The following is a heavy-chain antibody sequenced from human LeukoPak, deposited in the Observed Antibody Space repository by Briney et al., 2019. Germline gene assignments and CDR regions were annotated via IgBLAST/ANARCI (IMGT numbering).Heavy chain of an antibody. CDR3: VRITTFVDYFDY. CDR1: GYTFTRYT. CDR2: ISAHNGNT. Sequence: SSVKVSCKASGYTFTRYTISWVRQAPGQGLEWMGWISAHNGNTSYAQKLQGRVTMTTDTSTSTAYMELRSLRSDDTAVYFCVRITTFVDYFDYWGQGTLVTVSS. D-gene: IGHD3-3*01. J-gene: IGHJ4*02. V-gene: IGHV1-18*01.